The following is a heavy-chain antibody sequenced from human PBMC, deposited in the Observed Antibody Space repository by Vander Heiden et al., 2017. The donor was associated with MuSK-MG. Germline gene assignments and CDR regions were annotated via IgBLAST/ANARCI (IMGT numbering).Heavy chain of an antibody. CDR2: ISWKRWSI. V-gene: IGHV3-9*03. Sequence: EVQLVESGGGLVQPGRSLRLSCAASGFTFDDYAMHWVRQAPGKGLEWVSGISWKRWSIGYADSVKGRFTSSRDNAKKSLYMKMNSLRAEDMCGYYCARSPGDLWGRGTLVTVSS. CDR3: ARSPGDL. J-gene: IGHJ2*01. CDR1: GFTFDDYA.